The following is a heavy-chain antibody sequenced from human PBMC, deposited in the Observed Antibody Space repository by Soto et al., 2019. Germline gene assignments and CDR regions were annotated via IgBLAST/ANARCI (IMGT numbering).Heavy chain of an antibody. CDR3: AKGVPGIALARTGYFQH. D-gene: IGHD6-19*01. J-gene: IGHJ1*01. CDR2: ISGSGDST. CDR1: GFSLDSDP. Sequence: RRALRLSCAASGFSLDSDPISWARQSSRKGLEWVSGISGSGDSTYYADSVKGRFTISRDNSKKTVYLQLNSLRAKDTAVYYCAKGVPGIALARTGYFQHRGKGILVTVST. V-gene: IGHV3-23*01.